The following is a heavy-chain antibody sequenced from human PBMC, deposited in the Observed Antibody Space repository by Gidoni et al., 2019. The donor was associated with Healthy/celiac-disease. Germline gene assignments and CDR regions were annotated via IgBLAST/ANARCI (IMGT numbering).Heavy chain of an antibody. Sequence: QVQLQQWGAGLLKPSETLSLPCAVYGGSFSGYYWSWIRQPPGKGLEWIGEINHSGSTNYNPSLKSRVTISVDTSKNQFSLKLSSVTAADTAVYYCARVHGDYWGQGTLVTVSS. J-gene: IGHJ4*02. V-gene: IGHV4-34*01. CDR1: GGSFSGYY. CDR2: INHSGST. CDR3: ARVHGDY.